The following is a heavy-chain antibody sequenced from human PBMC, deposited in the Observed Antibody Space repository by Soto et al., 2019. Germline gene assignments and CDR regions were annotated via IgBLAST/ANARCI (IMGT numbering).Heavy chain of an antibody. CDR1: GFNLSHPW. Sequence: PGGALRLSCVASGFNLSHPWMTWFRQAALNVLEWVGRIKSKTDGGTADYAAPVKGRATISRDDSKNTVYLQMNSLKTEDTAVYYCTTGIYYDILTGYHNVAYWGQGALVTVSS. D-gene: IGHD3-9*01. CDR3: TTGIYYDILTGYHNVAY. V-gene: IGHV3-15*01. CDR2: IKSKTDGGTA. J-gene: IGHJ4*02.